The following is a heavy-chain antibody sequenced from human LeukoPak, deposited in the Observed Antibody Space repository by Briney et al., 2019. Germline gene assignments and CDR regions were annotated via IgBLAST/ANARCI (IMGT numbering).Heavy chain of an antibody. V-gene: IGHV3-30*18. Sequence: GGSLRLSCAASGFTFSSYGMHWVRQAPGKGLEWGAVISYDGSNEYYADSVKGRFTISRDNSKNTLYLQMNRLRAEDTAVYYCAKQSTSKGNYYFYYMDVWGKGTTVTVSS. J-gene: IGHJ6*03. D-gene: IGHD3-10*01. CDR1: GFTFSSYG. CDR3: AKQSTSKGNYYFYYMDV. CDR2: ISYDGSNE.